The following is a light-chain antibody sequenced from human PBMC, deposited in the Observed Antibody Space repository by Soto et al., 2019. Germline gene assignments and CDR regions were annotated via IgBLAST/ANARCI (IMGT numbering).Light chain of an antibody. CDR3: QSYASSLSRV. J-gene: IGLJ1*01. CDR1: SSNIGAGYD. V-gene: IGLV1-40*01. Sequence: QSVLTQPPSVSGAPGQRITISCTGSSSNIGAGYDVHWYQQLPGTAPKLLIYGNNNRPSGVPDRFSGSKSGSSASLAITGLQAEDEADYYCQSYASSLSRVFGTGTKLTVL. CDR2: GNN.